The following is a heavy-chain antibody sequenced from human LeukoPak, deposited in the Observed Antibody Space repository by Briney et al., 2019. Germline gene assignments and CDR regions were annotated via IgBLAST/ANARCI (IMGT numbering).Heavy chain of an antibody. CDR3: ARDRGQQWSDWFDP. CDR1: GGSISSYY. CDR2: IYTSGST. D-gene: IGHD6-19*01. J-gene: IGHJ5*02. Sequence: SETLSLTCTVSGGSISSYYWSWIRQPAGKGLEWIGRIYTSGSTNYNPSLKSRVTMSVDTSKNQFSLKLSSVTAADTAVYYCARDRGQQWSDWFDPWGQGILVTVSS. V-gene: IGHV4-4*07.